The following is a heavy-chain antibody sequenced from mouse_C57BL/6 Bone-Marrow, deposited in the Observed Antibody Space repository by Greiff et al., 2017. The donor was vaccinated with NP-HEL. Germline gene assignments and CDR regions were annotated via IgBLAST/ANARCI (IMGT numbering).Heavy chain of an antibody. CDR3: ARLITTGVATGYFDV. CDR2: ISSGGSYT. D-gene: IGHD1-1*01. J-gene: IGHJ1*03. V-gene: IGHV5-6*01. Sequence: EVQLVESGGDLVKPGGSLKLSCAASGFTFSSYGMSWVRQTPDKRLEWVATISSGGSYTYYPDSVKGRFTISRANAKNTRYLQMSSLKSEDTAMYYCARLITTGVATGYFDVWGTGTTVTVSS. CDR1: GFTFSSYG.